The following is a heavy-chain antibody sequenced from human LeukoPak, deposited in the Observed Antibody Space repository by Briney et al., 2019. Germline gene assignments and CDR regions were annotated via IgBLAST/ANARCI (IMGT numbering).Heavy chain of an antibody. D-gene: IGHD1-26*01. CDR1: GYSISSSYY. J-gene: IGHJ4*02. CDR2: IYYSGST. Sequence: PSQTLSLTCAVSGYSISSSYYWSWIRQPPGKGLEWIGYIYYSGSTYYNPSLKSRVTISVDTSKNQFSLKLSSVTAADTAVYYCARWVGATLSGQTYYFDYWGQGTLVTVSS. CDR3: ARWVGATLSGQTYYFDY. V-gene: IGHV4-30-4*08.